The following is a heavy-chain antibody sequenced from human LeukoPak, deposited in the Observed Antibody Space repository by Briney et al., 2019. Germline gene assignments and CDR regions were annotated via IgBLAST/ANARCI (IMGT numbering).Heavy chain of an antibody. CDR1: GGSFSGYY. D-gene: IGHD6-19*01. Sequence: PSETLSLTCAVYGGSFSGYYWSWIRQPPGKGLEWIGEINHSGSTNYNPSLKSRVTISIDTSKNQFSLKLSSVTAADTAVYYCARVRRESSGWYDQAHVYYYYGMDVWGQGTTVTVPS. J-gene: IGHJ6*02. CDR2: INHSGST. CDR3: ARVRRESSGWYDQAHVYYYYGMDV. V-gene: IGHV4-34*01.